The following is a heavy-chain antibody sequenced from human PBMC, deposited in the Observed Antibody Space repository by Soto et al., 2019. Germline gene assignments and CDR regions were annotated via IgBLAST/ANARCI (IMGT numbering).Heavy chain of an antibody. D-gene: IGHD3-3*01. CDR3: ARDYSYDFWSGYRIGIGFDP. CDR1: GFTFSSYS. V-gene: IGHV3-48*02. J-gene: IGHJ5*02. Sequence: GGSLRLSCAASGFTFSSYSMNWVRQAPGKGLEWVSYISSSTSTIYYADSVKGRFTISRDNAKNSLYLLMNSLRDEDTAVYYCARDYSYDFWSGYRIGIGFDPWGQGTLVTVSS. CDR2: ISSSTSTI.